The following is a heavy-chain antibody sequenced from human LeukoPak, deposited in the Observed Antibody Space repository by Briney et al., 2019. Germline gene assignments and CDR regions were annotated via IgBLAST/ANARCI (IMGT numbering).Heavy chain of an antibody. J-gene: IGHJ6*03. D-gene: IGHD2-2*01. V-gene: IGHV4-59*01. CDR3: ARVPCSSTSCYPYYYYMDV. Sequence: PSETLSLTCTASGGSISSYYWSWIRQPPGKGLEWIGYIYYSGSTNYNPSLKSRVTISVDTSKKQFSLKLSSVTAAETAVYYCARVPCSSTSCYPYYYYMDVWGKGTTVTVSS. CDR2: IYYSGST. CDR1: GGSISSYY.